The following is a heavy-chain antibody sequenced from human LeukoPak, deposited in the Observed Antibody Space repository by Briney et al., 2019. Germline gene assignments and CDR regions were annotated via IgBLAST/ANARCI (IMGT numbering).Heavy chain of an antibody. J-gene: IGHJ4*02. Sequence: GGSLRLSCAASGFTFSSYGMHWVRQAPGKGLEWVAFIRYDGSNKYYADSVKGRFTISRDNSKNTLYLQTNSLRAEDTAVYYCAKDWQWLDGSGVDYWGQGTLVTVSS. CDR2: IRYDGSNK. D-gene: IGHD6-19*01. CDR3: AKDWQWLDGSGVDY. CDR1: GFTFSSYG. V-gene: IGHV3-30*02.